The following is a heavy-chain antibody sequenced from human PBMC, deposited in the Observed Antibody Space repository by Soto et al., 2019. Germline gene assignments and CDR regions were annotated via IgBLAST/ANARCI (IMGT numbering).Heavy chain of an antibody. J-gene: IGHJ4*02. CDR3: ARGDFTMVRGQGGYYFDY. CDR1: GFTFSSYS. V-gene: IGHV3-21*01. Sequence: GGSLRLSCAASGFTFSSYSMNWVRQAPGKGLEWVSSISSSSSYIYYADSVKGRFTISRDNAKNSLYLQMNSLRAEDTAVYYCARGDFTMVRGQGGYYFDYWGQGTLVTVSS. CDR2: ISSSSSYI. D-gene: IGHD3-10*01.